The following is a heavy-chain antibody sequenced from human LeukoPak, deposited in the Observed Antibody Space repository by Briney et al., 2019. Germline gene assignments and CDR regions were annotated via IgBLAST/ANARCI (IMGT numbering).Heavy chain of an antibody. CDR2: MNPNSGYT. V-gene: IGHV1-8*01. D-gene: IGHD3-22*01. CDR1: GYTFTIHD. CDR3: ARGGSSYNDEHEEFDY. J-gene: IGHJ4*02. Sequence: ASVTVSFTGSGYTFTIHDINWVRQAPGQGLEWMGWMNPNSGYTGYEQKFQGRVTMTRDTSTSTAYMELSSLRSEDTAVYYCARGGSSYNDEHEEFDYWGQGTVVTVSS.